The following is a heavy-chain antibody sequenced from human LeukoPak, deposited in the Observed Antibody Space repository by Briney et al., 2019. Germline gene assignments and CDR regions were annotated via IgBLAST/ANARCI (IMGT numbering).Heavy chain of an antibody. V-gene: IGHV4-59*08. J-gene: IGHJ4*02. CDR1: GGSISSFY. CDR2: IYYSGIT. CDR3: ARHRDTRGYDGYWDFDQ. Sequence: PSETLSLTCTVSGGSISSFYWSWIRQPPGKGLEWIGYIYYSGITKYNPSLKSRVTISVDTSKNQFSLKLSSVAAADTAVYYCARHRDTRGYDGYWDFDQWGQGTLVTVSS. D-gene: IGHD5-12*01.